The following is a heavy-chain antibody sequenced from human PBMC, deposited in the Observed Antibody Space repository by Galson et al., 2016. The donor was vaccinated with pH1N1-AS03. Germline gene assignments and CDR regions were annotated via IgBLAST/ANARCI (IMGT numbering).Heavy chain of an antibody. J-gene: IGHJ1*01. CDR1: AFEFSTCG. CDR3: AKDHPAVAGAGFFQH. CDR2: ISSGSDNK. Sequence: YLRLSCAASAFEFSTCGMSWVRQAPGKGPEWLSSISSGSDNKYYADSVKGRFTVFRANSKNTLYLQMNSLRAEDKAVYYCAKDHPAVAGAGFFQHWGLGTLVTVSA. V-gene: IGHV3-23*01. D-gene: IGHD6-19*01.